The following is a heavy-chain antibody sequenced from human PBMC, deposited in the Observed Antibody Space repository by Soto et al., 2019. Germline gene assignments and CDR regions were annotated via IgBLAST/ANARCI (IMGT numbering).Heavy chain of an antibody. Sequence: PGGSLRLSCAASGFTVSSIYMSWVRQAPGKGLEWVSIIYSGDSTYYADSVKGRFTISRDSSKNTLYLQMNSLRAEDTAVYYCARALAYSTSWYFDFWGQGTLVTVSS. CDR2: IYSGDST. CDR1: GFTVSSIY. V-gene: IGHV3-53*01. CDR3: ARALAYSTSWYFDF. D-gene: IGHD6-6*01. J-gene: IGHJ4*02.